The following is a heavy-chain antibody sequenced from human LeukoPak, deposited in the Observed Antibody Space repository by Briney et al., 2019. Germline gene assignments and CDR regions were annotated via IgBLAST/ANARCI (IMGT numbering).Heavy chain of an antibody. V-gene: IGHV4-34*01. D-gene: IGHD3-3*02. CDR1: GGSFSGYY. J-gene: IGHJ4*02. CDR3: ARFYLSPEPHFDY. Sequence: SETLSLTCAVYGGSFSGYYWSWIRQPPGKGLEWIGEINHSGSTNYNPSLKSRVTISVDTSKNQFSLKLSSVTAADTAVYYCARFYLSPEPHFDYWGQGTLVTVSS. CDR2: INHSGST.